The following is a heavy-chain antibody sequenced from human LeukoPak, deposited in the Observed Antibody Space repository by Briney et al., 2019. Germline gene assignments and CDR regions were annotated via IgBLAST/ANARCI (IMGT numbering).Heavy chain of an antibody. CDR3: ASPIVGATTGGY. Sequence: PGGSPRLSCAASGFTVSSNYMSWVRQAPGKGLEWVSVIYSGGSTYYADSVKGRFTISRDNSKNTLYLQMNSLRAEDTAVYYCASPIVGATTGGYWGQGTLVTVSS. CDR1: GFTVSSNY. CDR2: IYSGGST. J-gene: IGHJ4*02. D-gene: IGHD1-26*01. V-gene: IGHV3-53*01.